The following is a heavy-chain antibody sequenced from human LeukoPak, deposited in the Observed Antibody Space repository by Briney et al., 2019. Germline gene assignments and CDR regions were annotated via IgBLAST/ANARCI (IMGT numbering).Heavy chain of an antibody. CDR2: ISSSXXXX. CDR3: ARDLYNSGRLRGMDV. J-gene: IGHJ6*02. D-gene: IGHD3-10*01. Sequence: GGXLRLSCAASGFTFTTYRMXXVRQAPGXXXXXXXXISSSXXXXXXXXSXXXXXXXXRDNAKNSLYLQMNSLRAEDTAVYYCARDLYNSGRLRGMDVWGQGTTVTVSS. CDR1: GFTFTTYR. V-gene: IGHV3-21*04.